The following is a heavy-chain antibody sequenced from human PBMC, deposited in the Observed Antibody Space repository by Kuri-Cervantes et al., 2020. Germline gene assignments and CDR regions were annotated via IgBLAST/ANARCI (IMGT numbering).Heavy chain of an antibody. V-gene: IGHV3-23*01. Sequence: GESLKISCAASGFTFSSYAMSWVRQAPGKGLEWVSAISGSGGSTYYADSVKGRFTISRDNSKNTLYLQMNSLRAEDAAVYYCAKQVDTAVDYWGQGTLVTVSS. CDR2: ISGSGGST. CDR3: AKQVDTAVDY. J-gene: IGHJ4*02. D-gene: IGHD5-18*01. CDR1: GFTFSSYA.